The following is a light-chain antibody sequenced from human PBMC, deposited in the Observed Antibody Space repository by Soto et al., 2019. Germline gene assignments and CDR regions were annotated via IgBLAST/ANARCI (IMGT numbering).Light chain of an antibody. CDR2: TAS. CDR1: QSVSSSS. Sequence: EIVLTQSPGTVSLSPGERATLSCRASQSVSSSSLAWYQQRPGQAPRLLIFTASSRATGTPDRFSGSGSGTDFTLTISRLEPEDFAVYYCQQYGSSPRTFGQGTKVDIK. V-gene: IGKV3-20*01. J-gene: IGKJ1*01. CDR3: QQYGSSPRT.